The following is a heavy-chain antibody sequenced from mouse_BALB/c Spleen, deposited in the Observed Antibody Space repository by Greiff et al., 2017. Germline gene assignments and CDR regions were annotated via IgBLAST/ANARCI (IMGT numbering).Heavy chain of an antibody. CDR1: GYTFSSYW. V-gene: IGHV1-9*01. Sequence: QVQLKQSGAELMKPGASVKISCKATGYTFSSYWIEWVKQRPGHGLEWIGEILPGSGSTNYNEKFKGKATFTADTSSNTAYMQLSSLTSEDSAVYYCARNGRYYAMDYWGQGTSVTVSS. CDR2: ILPGSGST. D-gene: IGHD1-1*01. J-gene: IGHJ4*01. CDR3: ARNGRYYAMDY.